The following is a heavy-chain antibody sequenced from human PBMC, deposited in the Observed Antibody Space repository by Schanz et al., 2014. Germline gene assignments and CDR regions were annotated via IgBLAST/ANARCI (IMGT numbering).Heavy chain of an antibody. CDR2: ILYDGSKT. CDR3: AREEGYGSGPGAFDI. CDR1: GFSFSTYA. D-gene: IGHD5-18*01. J-gene: IGHJ3*02. Sequence: QVQLVESGGGVVQPGRSLRLSCAASGFSFSTYAMHWVRQAPGKGLEWVAVILYDGSKTYYADSVKGRFTISRDNSKNPLYMQMTSLRAEDTAVYYCAREEGYGSGPGAFDIWGQGTMVTVSS. V-gene: IGHV3-30*04.